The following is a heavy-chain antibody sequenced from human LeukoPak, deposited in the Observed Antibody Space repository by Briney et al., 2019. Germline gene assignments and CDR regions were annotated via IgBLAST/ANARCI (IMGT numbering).Heavy chain of an antibody. CDR2: IKQDGSEK. CDR3: AKGGRSSSWYWSY. V-gene: IGHV3-7*01. CDR1: GVNFREDW. Sequence: PWGSLRLSCATTGVNFREDWMTWFRQAPGKGLEWVATIKQDGSEKYYVDSVKGRFTVSRDNAKNSLDLQVNSLRAEDTAVYYCAKGGRSSSWYWSYWGRGTLVTVSS. D-gene: IGHD6-13*01. J-gene: IGHJ4*02.